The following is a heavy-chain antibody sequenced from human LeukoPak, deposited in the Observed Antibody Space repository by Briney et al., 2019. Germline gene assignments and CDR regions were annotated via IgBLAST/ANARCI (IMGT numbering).Heavy chain of an antibody. V-gene: IGHV3-74*01. Sequence: GGSLRLSCAASGFSFSSYWMHWVRQAPGKGLVWVSRINTGGSTTGYADSVKGRFTISRDNAKNTLYLQMNSLRAEDTAVYYCARDYDAFDIWGQGTMVTVSS. J-gene: IGHJ3*02. CDR2: INTGGSTT. CDR1: GFSFSSYW. CDR3: ARDYDAFDI.